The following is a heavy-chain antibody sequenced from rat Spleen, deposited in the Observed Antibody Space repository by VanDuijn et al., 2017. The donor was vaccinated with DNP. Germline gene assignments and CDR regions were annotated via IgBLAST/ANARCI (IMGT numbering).Heavy chain of an antibody. J-gene: IGHJ2*01. Sequence: EVQLVESGGGLVQPGRSLKLSCTAPGFTFTDYFMAWVRQAPKKGLEWVASISYEGSSAYKGDSVKGRFTISRDNVKSTLYLQMNSLRSEDMATYYCARHVLPLRVWDYWGQGVMVTVSS. V-gene: IGHV5-22*01. CDR2: ISYEGSSA. CDR3: ARHVLPLRVWDY. CDR1: GFTFTDYF. D-gene: IGHD1-4*01.